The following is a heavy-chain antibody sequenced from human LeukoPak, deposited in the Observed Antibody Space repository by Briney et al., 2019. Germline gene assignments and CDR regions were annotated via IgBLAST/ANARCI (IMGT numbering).Heavy chain of an antibody. V-gene: IGHV3-23*01. CDR2: ISGSGGST. CDR1: GXTFSGYA. Sequence: GGSLRLSCAASGXTFSGYAVSWVRQAPGRGLEWVSSISGSGGSTYYADSVKGRVTISRDNSKDTLYLQMHGLRGEDTAVYFCAKDRDYDFWSGYYWDNWGQGTLVTVSS. D-gene: IGHD3-3*01. J-gene: IGHJ4*02. CDR3: AKDRDYDFWSGYYWDN.